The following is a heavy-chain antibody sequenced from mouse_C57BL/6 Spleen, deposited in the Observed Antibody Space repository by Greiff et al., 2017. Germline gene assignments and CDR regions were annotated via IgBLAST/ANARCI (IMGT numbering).Heavy chain of an antibody. CDR1: GFNFSDYG. J-gene: IGHJ3*01. CDR2: ISSGSSTI. V-gene: IGHV5-17*01. D-gene: IGHD1-1*01. Sequence: EVKLQESGGGLVKPGGSLKLSCAASGFNFSDYGMHWVRQAPEKGLSWVAYISSGSSTIYYADTVKGRFTISRDNAKNTLFLQMTSLRSEDTAMYYCARTYYGSSWFAYWGQGTLVTVSA. CDR3: ARTYYGSSWFAY.